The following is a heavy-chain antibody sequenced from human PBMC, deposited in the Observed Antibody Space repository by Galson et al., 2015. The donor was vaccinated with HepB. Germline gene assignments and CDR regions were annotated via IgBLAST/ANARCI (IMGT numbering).Heavy chain of an antibody. V-gene: IGHV3-7*03. D-gene: IGHD5-24*01. CDR2: IKQDGSEK. Sequence: SLRLSCAASGFTFSSYWMSWVRQAPGKGLEWVANIKQDGSEKYYVDSVKGRFTISRDNAKNSLYLQMNSLRAEDTAVYYCASDRSDPEMATIYYYGMDVWGQGTTVTVSS. CDR3: ASDRSDPEMATIYYYGMDV. J-gene: IGHJ6*02. CDR1: GFTFSSYW.